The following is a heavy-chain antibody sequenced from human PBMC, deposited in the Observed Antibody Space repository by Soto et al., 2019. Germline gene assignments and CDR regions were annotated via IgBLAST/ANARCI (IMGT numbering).Heavy chain of an antibody. Sequence: ASVKVSCKASGYTFTSYDINWVRQATGQGLEWMGWMNPNSGNTGYAQKFQGRVTMTRNTSISTAYMELSSLRSEDTAVYYCLTSYNWNYEDYYYYGMDVWGQGTTVTVSS. V-gene: IGHV1-8*01. CDR2: MNPNSGNT. CDR1: GYTFTSYD. J-gene: IGHJ6*02. CDR3: LTSYNWNYEDYYYYGMDV. D-gene: IGHD1-7*01.